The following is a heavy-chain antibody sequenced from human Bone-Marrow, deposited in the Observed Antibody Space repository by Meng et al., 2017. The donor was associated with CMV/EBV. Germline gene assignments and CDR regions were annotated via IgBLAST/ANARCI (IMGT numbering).Heavy chain of an antibody. J-gene: IGHJ6*02. D-gene: IGHD2-2*01. CDR2: INPNSGGT. CDR1: GGTFSSYA. V-gene: IGHV1-2*02. Sequence: ASVKVSCKASGGTFSSYAISWVRQAPGQGLEWMGGINPNSGGTNYAQKFQGRVTMTRDTSISTAYMELSRLRSDDTAVYYCARVCSSTSCYSVYYYGMDVWGQGTTVTVSS. CDR3: ARVCSSTSCYSVYYYGMDV.